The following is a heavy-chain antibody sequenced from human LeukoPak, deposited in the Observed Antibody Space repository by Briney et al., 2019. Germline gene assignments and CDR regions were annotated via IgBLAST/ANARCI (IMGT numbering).Heavy chain of an antibody. Sequence: PGGSLRLSCAASGFTFSSYEMNWVRQAPGKGLVWVSRISPDGSSTNYADSVKGRFTISRDNAKNTLYLQMNSLRAEDTAVYYCARGTTVIRNALDIWGQGTMVTVSS. J-gene: IGHJ3*02. CDR1: GFTFSSYE. CDR3: ARGTTVIRNALDI. D-gene: IGHD4-17*01. V-gene: IGHV3-74*01. CDR2: ISPDGSST.